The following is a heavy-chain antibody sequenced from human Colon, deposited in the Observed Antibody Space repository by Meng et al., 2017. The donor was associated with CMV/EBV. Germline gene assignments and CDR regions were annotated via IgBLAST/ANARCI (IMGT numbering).Heavy chain of an antibody. CDR2: INTNGAYT. V-gene: IGHV3-23*04. CDR3: AKELNKGFDH. J-gene: IGHJ4*02. CDR1: GFPFNIYA. Sequence: ELVESGGALLHPWGSLSLSCSASGFPFNIYARSWVRQAPGRGLEWVSSINTNGAYTYYADSVKGRFTISRDNSENTVYLQMNSLRAEDTAVYYCAKELNKGFDHWGQGALVTVSS. D-gene: IGHD1/OR15-1a*01.